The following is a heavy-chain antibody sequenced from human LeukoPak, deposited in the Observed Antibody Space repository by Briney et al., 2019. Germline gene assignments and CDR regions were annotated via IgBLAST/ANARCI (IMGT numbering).Heavy chain of an antibody. J-gene: IGHJ4*02. CDR1: GFTVSSNY. CDR3: AKDPDYDFWSGVLYYFDY. CDR2: IYSGGST. V-gene: IGHV3-53*01. Sequence: GGSLRLSCTASGFTVSSNYMSWVRQAPGKGLEWVSVIYSGGSTYYADSVKGRFTISRDNSKNTLYLQMNSLRAEDTAVYYCAKDPDYDFWSGVLYYFDYWGQGTLVTVSS. D-gene: IGHD3-3*01.